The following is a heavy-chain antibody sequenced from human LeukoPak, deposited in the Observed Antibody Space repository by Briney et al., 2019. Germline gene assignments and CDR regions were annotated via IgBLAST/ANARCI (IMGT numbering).Heavy chain of an antibody. D-gene: IGHD5-18*01. CDR1: GFTFSSYG. V-gene: IGHV3-30*18. CDR2: ISNDGSKK. CDR3: AKDRYSYAFEYSDS. Sequence: GGSLRLSCAASGFTFSSYGVHWVRQAPGKGLDWVAVISNDGSKKYYADSVKGRITISRDNSKNTLSLQVSSLRTEDTAVYYCAKDRYSYAFEYSDSWGQGTLVTVSS. J-gene: IGHJ4*02.